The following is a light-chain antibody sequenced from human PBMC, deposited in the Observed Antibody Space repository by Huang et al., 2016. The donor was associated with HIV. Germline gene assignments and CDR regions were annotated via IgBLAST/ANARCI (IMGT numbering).Light chain of an antibody. J-gene: IGKJ1*01. Sequence: EIVMTQSPATLSVSPGERATLSCRASQTVSSNLVWYQQKPGQAPRLLIYGASTRATGIPARFSGSGSGTEFSLTISSLQSEDFAVYYCQHYNNWPPWTFGHGTKVEIK. CDR3: QHYNNWPPWT. CDR1: QTVSSN. V-gene: IGKV3-15*01. CDR2: GAS.